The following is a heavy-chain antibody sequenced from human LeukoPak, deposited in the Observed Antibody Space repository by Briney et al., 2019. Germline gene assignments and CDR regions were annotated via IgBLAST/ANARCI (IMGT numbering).Heavy chain of an antibody. D-gene: IGHD3-22*01. V-gene: IGHV3-74*01. J-gene: IGHJ1*01. CDR1: GFTFSRYW. Sequence: GGSLRLSCEASGFTFSRYWMHWVRQAPGKGLVWVSRIKSDRKTNYADSVKGRFTISRDNAKNTVSLQMDSLRAEDTGVYYCARAPSEVGGYYPEYFRHWGQGTLVTVSS. CDR3: ARAPSEVGGYYPEYFRH. CDR2: IKSDRKT.